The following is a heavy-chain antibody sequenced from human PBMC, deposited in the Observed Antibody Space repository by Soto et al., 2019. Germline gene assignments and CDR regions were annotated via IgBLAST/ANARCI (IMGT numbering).Heavy chain of an antibody. J-gene: IGHJ6*02. CDR1: GFTVSSDY. CDR3: ARDPGDRNGVSV. V-gene: IGHV3-66*01. D-gene: IGHD1-26*01. Sequence: EVQVVESGGGLVQPGGSLRLSCAASGFTVSSDYMSWVHQAPGKGLEWVSVIYSGGSTYYADSVKGRFTISRDNSKNTLYLQMNSLRAEDTAVYYCARDPGDRNGVSVWGQGTTVTVSS. CDR2: IYSGGST.